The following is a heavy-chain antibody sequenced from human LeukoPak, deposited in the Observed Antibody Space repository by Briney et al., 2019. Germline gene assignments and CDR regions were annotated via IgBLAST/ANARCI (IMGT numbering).Heavy chain of an antibody. CDR1: GYSFTSYW. CDR2: IYPGDSDT. D-gene: IGHD3-22*01. CDR3: ASAIRYYDSSGYPPHYYYYYGMDV. Sequence: GESLKISCKGSGYSFTSYWIGWVRQMPGKGLERMGIIYPGDSDTRYSPSFQGQVTISADKSISTAYLQWSNLKASDTAMYYCASAIRYYDSSGYPPHYYYYYGMDVWGQGTTVTVSS. V-gene: IGHV5-51*01. J-gene: IGHJ6*02.